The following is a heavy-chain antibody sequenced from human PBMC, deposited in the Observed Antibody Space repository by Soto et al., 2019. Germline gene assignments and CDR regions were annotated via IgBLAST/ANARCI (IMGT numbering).Heavy chain of an antibody. CDR1: GFTLRSYA. CDR2: ISESGGTT. J-gene: IGHJ4*02. D-gene: IGHD6-19*01. CDR3: AKKSSAWFYDY. Sequence: PGGSLRLSCAASGFTLRSYAMSWVRQAPGKGLEWVSAISESGGTTWYTDSVKGRFTISRDNSKNTLYLEMSSLRAEDTALYYCAKKSSAWFYDYWGQGTLVTVSS. V-gene: IGHV3-23*01.